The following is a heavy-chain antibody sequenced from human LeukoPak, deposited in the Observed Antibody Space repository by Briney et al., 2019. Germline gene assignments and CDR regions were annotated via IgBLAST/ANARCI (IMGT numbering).Heavy chain of an antibody. D-gene: IGHD3-10*01. CDR1: GFTFSTFA. CDR2: ISGSGGST. J-gene: IGHJ5*02. V-gene: IGHV3-23*01. Sequence: PGGSLRLSCAASGFTFSTFAMSWVRQAPGKGLEWVSAISGSGGSTYYADSVEGRFTISRDNSKNTLYLQMNSLRAEDTPVYYCAKRFNGIRGGDLRNWFDPWGQGTLVTVSS. CDR3: AKRFNGIRGGDLRNWFDP.